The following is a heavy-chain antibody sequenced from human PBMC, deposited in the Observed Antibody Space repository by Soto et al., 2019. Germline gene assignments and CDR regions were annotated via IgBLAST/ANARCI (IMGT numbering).Heavy chain of an antibody. CDR1: GFTFDDYT. Sequence: PGGSLRLSCAASGFTFDDYTMHWVRQAPGKGLEWVSLISWDGGSTYYADSVKGRFTISRDNSKNSLYLQMNSLRTEDTALYYCAKAGGFYSSSEHFDYWGQGTLVTVPQ. D-gene: IGHD6-6*01. CDR3: AKAGGFYSSSEHFDY. CDR2: ISWDGGST. V-gene: IGHV3-43*01. J-gene: IGHJ4*02.